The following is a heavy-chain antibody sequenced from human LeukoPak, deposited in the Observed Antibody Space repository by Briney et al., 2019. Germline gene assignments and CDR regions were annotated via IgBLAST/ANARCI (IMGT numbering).Heavy chain of an antibody. D-gene: IGHD3-22*01. V-gene: IGHV4-59*01. CDR3: ARWGYFDSSGYSVVDY. Sequence: SETLSLTCTVSGGSISRYYWNWIRQPPGERLEWIGWIHYSGTTAYNPSLESRVTMSVDTSKNHISLKMTSVTAADTATYYCARWGYFDSSGYSVVDYWGQGALVTVSS. CDR2: IHYSGTT. CDR1: GGSISRYY. J-gene: IGHJ4*02.